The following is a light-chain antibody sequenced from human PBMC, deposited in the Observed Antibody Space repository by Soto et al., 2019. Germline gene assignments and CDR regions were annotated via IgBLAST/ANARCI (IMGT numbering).Light chain of an antibody. V-gene: IGKV1-5*03. Sequence: IQMNQSPSTLSGAVGDRVTITCRASQTISSWLAWYQQKPVKAPKLLIYKASTLKSGVPSRFSGSGSGTEFTLTISSLQPDDFATYYCQQYKIYPLTFGQGTRLEIK. CDR2: KAS. J-gene: IGKJ5*01. CDR1: QTISSW. CDR3: QQYKIYPLT.